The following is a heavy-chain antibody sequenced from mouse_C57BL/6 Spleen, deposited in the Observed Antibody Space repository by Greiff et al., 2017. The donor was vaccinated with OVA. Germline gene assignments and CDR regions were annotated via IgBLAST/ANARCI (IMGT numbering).Heavy chain of an antibody. CDR2: INPNNGGT. J-gene: IGHJ4*01. CDR1: GYTFTDYN. V-gene: IGHV1-18*01. Sequence: VQLQQSGPELVKPGASVKLPCKASGYTFTDYNMDWVKQSPGKSLEWIGDINPNNGGTIYNQKFKGKATLTVDKSSSTAYMELRSLTSEDTAVYYCARAAYYYGSRDYAMDYWGQGTSVTVSS. CDR3: ARAAYYYGSRDYAMDY. D-gene: IGHD1-1*01.